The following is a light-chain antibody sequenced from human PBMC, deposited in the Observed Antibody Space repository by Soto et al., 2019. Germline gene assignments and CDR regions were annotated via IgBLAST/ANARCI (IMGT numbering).Light chain of an antibody. J-gene: IGLJ1*01. CDR3: SSYTSSSTYV. V-gene: IGLV2-14*03. CDR1: SSDVGGYNY. Sequence: QSGLTQPASVSGSRGQSIAISCTGTSSDVGGYNYVSWYQHHPGKAPKLMIYDVSNRPSGVSNRFSGSKSGNTASLTISGLQAEDEADYYCSSYTSSSTYVFGTGTKVTVL. CDR2: DVS.